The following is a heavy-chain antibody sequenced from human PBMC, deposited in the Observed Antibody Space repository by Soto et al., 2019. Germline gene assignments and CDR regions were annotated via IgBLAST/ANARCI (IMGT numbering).Heavy chain of an antibody. V-gene: IGHV4-30-4*01. CDR1: GGSISSGDYY. D-gene: IGHD1-7*01. J-gene: IGHJ4*02. CDR2: IYYSGST. Sequence: KTSETLSLTCTVSGGSISSGDYYGIWIRQPPGKGLEWIGYIYYSGSTYYNPSLKSRVTISVDTSKNQFSLKLSSVTAADTAVYYCARAPWFSASGTYYFDYWGQGTLVTVSS. CDR3: ARAPWFSASGTYYFDY.